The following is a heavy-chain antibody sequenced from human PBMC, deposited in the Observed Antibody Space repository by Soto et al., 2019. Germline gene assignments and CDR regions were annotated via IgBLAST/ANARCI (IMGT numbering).Heavy chain of an antibody. D-gene: IGHD6-13*01. CDR2: INPNSGGT. CDR1: GYTFTGYY. V-gene: IGHV1-2*04. Sequence: ASVKVSCKASGYTFTGYYMHWVRQAPGQGLEWMGWINPNSGGTNYAQKFQGWVTMTRDTSISTAYMELSRLRSDDTAVYYCAREGIAAAGTEYYCYYVMDVWGQGTTVTVS. J-gene: IGHJ6*02. CDR3: AREGIAAAGTEYYCYYVMDV.